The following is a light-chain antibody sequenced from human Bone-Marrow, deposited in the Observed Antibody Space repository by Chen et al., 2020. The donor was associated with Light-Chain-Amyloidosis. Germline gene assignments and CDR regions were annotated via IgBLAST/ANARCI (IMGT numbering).Light chain of an antibody. Sequence: QSVLPQPPSVSAAPGQKFTISCSGSNSNIGINYVTWYQQLPGTAPKLLIYENNQRPSEIPDRFSGSKAGTSATLGVGGLQTGDEADYYCATWDSSLAGWMFGGGTKLTVL. CDR2: ENN. CDR3: ATWDSSLAGWM. V-gene: IGLV1-51*02. CDR1: NSNIGINY. J-gene: IGLJ3*02.